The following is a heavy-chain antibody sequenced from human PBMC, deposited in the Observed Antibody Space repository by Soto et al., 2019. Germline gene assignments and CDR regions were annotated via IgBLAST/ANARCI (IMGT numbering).Heavy chain of an antibody. CDR2: IYPGDSDT. J-gene: IGHJ3*02. V-gene: IGHV5-51*01. Sequence: GESLKISCKGSGYSFTSYWIGWVRQMPGKGLECMGIIYPGDSDTRYSPSFQGQVTISADKSISTAYLQWSSLKASDTAMYYCARVGYCSGGSCYRGAFDIWGQGTMVTVSS. CDR1: GYSFTSYW. D-gene: IGHD2-15*01. CDR3: ARVGYCSGGSCYRGAFDI.